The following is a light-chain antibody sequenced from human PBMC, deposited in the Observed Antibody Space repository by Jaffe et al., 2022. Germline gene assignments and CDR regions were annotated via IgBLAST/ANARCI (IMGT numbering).Light chain of an antibody. V-gene: IGKV3-11*01. J-gene: IGKJ2*01. CDR1: QSVYSY. CDR2: DAS. Sequence: EIVLTQSPATLSLSPGERATLSCRASQSVYSYLAWYQQRPGQAPRLLIYDASKRATGIPARFSGSGAGTDFTLTISSLEPADFAVYYCQQRSNWMYTFGQGTKLEI. CDR3: QQRSNWMYT.